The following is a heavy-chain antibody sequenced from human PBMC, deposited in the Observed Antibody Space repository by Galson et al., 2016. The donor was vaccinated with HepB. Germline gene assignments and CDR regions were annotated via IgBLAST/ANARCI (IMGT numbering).Heavy chain of an antibody. Sequence: SLRLSCAASGFTFGTQSMNWVRQAPGKGLEWVASITSPSYDLKYADSVKGRFTLSRDNSKNTQYLQMNSLRVEDTAVYHCAKDLSGDYPLKDYWGQGTLVTVSS. V-gene: IGHV3-21*01. CDR1: GFTFGTQS. CDR2: ITSPSYDL. J-gene: IGHJ4*02. D-gene: IGHD4-17*01. CDR3: AKDLSGDYPLKDY.